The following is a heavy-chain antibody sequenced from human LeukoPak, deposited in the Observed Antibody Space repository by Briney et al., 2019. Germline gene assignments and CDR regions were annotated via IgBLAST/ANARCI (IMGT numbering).Heavy chain of an antibody. CDR1: GFTFSTSG. CDR3: TTVGQSGYYDSAGYYYFDY. J-gene: IGHJ4*02. CDR2: IKSKTDGGTT. V-gene: IGHV3-15*01. Sequence: SGGSLRLSCAASGFTFSTSGMNWVRQAPGKGLEWVGRIKSKTDGGTTDYAAPVKGRFTISRDDSKNTLYLQMNSLKTEDTAVYYCTTVGQSGYYDSAGYYYFDYWGQGTLVTVSS. D-gene: IGHD3-22*01.